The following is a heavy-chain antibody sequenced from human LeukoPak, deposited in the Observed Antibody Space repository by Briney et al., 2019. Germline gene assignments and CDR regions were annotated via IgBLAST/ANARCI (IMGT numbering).Heavy chain of an antibody. J-gene: IGHJ5*02. CDR1: GDSISSGIHY. CDR3: ARLSSLANIAARGRTWLDP. Sequence: SETLSLTCTVSGDSISSGIHYWSWIRQPAGKGLEWIGRIYTSGSTNYNPSLKSRVTISVDTSKNQFSLKLSSVTAADTAVYYCARLSSLANIAARGRTWLDPWGQGSLVTVSS. V-gene: IGHV4-61*02. D-gene: IGHD6-6*01. CDR2: IYTSGST.